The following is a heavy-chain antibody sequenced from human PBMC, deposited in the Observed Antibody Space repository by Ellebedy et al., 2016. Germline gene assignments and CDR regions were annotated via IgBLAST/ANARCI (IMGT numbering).Heavy chain of an antibody. D-gene: IGHD3-16*01. CDR3: ARDGLESMAYHDALDL. Sequence: GGSLRLSXVVSGLTFRDFFMSWVRQAPGGGLEWISTISGDGDIIFSADSVKGRFTISRDNSRYTLYLQLNSLRAEDTAVFYCARDGLESMAYHDALDLWGQGTVVTVSS. CDR2: ISGDGDII. V-gene: IGHV3-23*01. J-gene: IGHJ3*01. CDR1: GLTFRDFF.